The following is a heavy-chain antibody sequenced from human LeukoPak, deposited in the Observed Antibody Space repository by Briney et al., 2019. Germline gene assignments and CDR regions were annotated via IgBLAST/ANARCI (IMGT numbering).Heavy chain of an antibody. Sequence: PGGSLRLSCAASGFTFSSYWMHWVRQAPGKGLVWVSRINSDGSSTSYADSVKGRFTISRDNAKNSLYLQMNSLRAEDTALYYCAKDKGDILAVAVDYWGQGTLVTVSS. V-gene: IGHV3-74*01. D-gene: IGHD3-9*01. J-gene: IGHJ4*02. CDR1: GFTFSSYW. CDR3: AKDKGDILAVAVDY. CDR2: INSDGSST.